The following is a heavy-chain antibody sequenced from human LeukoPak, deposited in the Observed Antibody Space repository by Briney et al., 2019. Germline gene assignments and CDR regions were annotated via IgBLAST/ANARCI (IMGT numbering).Heavy chain of an antibody. V-gene: IGHV3-30-3*01. D-gene: IGHD4-17*01. Sequence: GGSLRLSCAASGFTFSSYAMHWVRQAPGKGLEWVAVISYDGSNKYYTDSVKGRFTISRDNAKNSLYLQMNSLRAEDTAVYYCARDNIAYYGDYLNWFDPWGQGTLVTVSS. J-gene: IGHJ5*02. CDR3: ARDNIAYYGDYLNWFDP. CDR1: GFTFSSYA. CDR2: ISYDGSNK.